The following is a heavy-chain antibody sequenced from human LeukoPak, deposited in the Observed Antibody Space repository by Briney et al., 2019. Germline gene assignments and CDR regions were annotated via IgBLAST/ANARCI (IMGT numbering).Heavy chain of an antibody. J-gene: IGHJ4*02. V-gene: IGHV4-4*07. CDR1: GGSISSYY. D-gene: IGHD5-18*01. Sequence: SETLSLTCTVSGGSISSYYWSWVRQPAGKGLEWIGRIYTRGNTNYNPSLKSRVTISVDTSKNQFSLKLSSVTAADTAVYYCARGRLRYSYAPIDYWGQGTLVTVSS. CDR2: IYTRGNT. CDR3: ARGRLRYSYAPIDY.